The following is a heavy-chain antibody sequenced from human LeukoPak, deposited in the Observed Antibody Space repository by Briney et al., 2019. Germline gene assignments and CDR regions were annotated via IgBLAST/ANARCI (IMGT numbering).Heavy chain of an antibody. CDR3: ARVYYDFWSGYPYYFDY. Sequence: PSETLSLTCTVSGGSISSYYWSWIRQPPGKGLEWIGYIYYSGSTNDNPSLKSRVTISVDTSKNQFSLKLSSVTAADTAVYYCARVYYDFWSGYPYYFDYWGQGTLVTVSS. CDR1: GGSISSYY. CDR2: IYYSGST. D-gene: IGHD3-3*01. J-gene: IGHJ4*02. V-gene: IGHV4-59*01.